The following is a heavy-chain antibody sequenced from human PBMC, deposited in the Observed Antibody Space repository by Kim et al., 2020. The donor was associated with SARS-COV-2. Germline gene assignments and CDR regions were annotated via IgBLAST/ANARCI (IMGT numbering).Heavy chain of an antibody. J-gene: IGHJ6*02. V-gene: IGHV3-30*18. CDR3: AKDPYGDGGPYYYYGMDV. Sequence: GGSLRLSCAASGFTFSSYGMHWVRQAPGKGLEWVAVISYDGSNKYYADSVKGRFTISRDNSKNTLYLQMNSLRAEDTAVYYCAKDPYGDGGPYYYYGMDVWGQGTTVTVSS. CDR2: ISYDGSNK. D-gene: IGHD4-17*01. CDR1: GFTFSSYG.